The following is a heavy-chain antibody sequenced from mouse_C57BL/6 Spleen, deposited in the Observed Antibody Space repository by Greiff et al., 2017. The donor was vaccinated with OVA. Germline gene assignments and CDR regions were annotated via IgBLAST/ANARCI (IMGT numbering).Heavy chain of an antibody. J-gene: IGHJ4*01. Sequence: QVQLKQPGAELVRPGSSVKLSCKASGYTFTSYWMHWVKQRPIQGLEWIGNIDPSDSETHYNQKFKDKATLTVDKSSSTAYMQLSSLTSEDSAVYYCAYSNYYAMDYWGQGTSVTVSS. D-gene: IGHD2-5*01. CDR1: GYTFTSYW. V-gene: IGHV1-52*01. CDR2: IDPSDSET. CDR3: AYSNYYAMDY.